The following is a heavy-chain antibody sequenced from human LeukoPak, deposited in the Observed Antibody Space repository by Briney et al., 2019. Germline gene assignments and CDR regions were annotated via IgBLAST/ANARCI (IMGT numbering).Heavy chain of an antibody. Sequence: TSETLSLTCTVAGASISSYYWSWIRQPPGKGLEWIAYKYYSGSTDSNPSLKSRVSISVDTSKNQFSLKLSSVTAADTAIYYCARHRFAWYDSDIWGQGTMVTVSS. CDR2: KYYSGST. CDR3: ARHRFAWYDSDI. V-gene: IGHV4-59*08. D-gene: IGHD3-9*01. J-gene: IGHJ3*02. CDR1: GASISSYY.